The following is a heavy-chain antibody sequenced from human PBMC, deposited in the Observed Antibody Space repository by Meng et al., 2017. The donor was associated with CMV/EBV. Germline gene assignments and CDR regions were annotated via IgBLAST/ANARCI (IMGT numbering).Heavy chain of an antibody. D-gene: IGHD3-3*02. V-gene: IGHV3-15*01. CDR3: TTDQPFWSGYTYYFDC. Sequence: GESLKISCAASGFTFSSYGMHWVRQAPGKGLEWVGRIKSKTDGGTTDYAAPVKGRFTISRDDSKNTLYLQMNSLKTEDTAVYYCTTDQPFWSGYTYYFDCWGQGTLVTVSS. CDR2: IKSKTDGGTT. J-gene: IGHJ4*02. CDR1: GFTFSSYG.